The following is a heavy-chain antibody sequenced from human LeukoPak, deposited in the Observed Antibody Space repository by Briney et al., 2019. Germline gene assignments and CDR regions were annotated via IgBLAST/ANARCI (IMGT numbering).Heavy chain of an antibody. D-gene: IGHD3-22*01. CDR1: GFTFSNAW. J-gene: IGHJ4*02. CDR3: TTDGTAYYDSSGYYYPDY. V-gene: IGHV3-15*01. Sequence: PGGSLRLSCAASGFTFSNAWMSWVRQAPGKGLEWVGRIKSKTDGGTTDYAAPAKGRFTISRDDSKNTLYLQMNSLKTEDTAVYYCTTDGTAYYDSSGYYYPDYWGQGTLVTVSS. CDR2: IKSKTDGGTT.